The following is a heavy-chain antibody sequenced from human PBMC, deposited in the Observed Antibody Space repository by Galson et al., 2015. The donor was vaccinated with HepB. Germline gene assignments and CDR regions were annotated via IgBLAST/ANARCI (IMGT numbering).Heavy chain of an antibody. CDR2: ITGDGGRT. V-gene: IGHV3-23*01. J-gene: IGHJ4*02. D-gene: IGHD3-16*01. Sequence: SLRLSCAASGFRFSNYGMTWVRQVPGKGLEWVSSITGDGGRTFIADAVKGRFTISRDNSKNTLYLQISSLRADETAVYYCAKVGVMASNIPWDLHSWGQGTLVTVSS. CDR3: AKVGVMASNIPWDLHS. CDR1: GFRFSNYG.